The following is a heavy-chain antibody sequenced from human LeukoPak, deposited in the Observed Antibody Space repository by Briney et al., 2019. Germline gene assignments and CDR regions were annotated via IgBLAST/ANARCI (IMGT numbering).Heavy chain of an antibody. CDR3: ARGVDYGFDFDY. J-gene: IGHJ4*02. V-gene: IGHV4-34*01. D-gene: IGHD4-17*01. CDR2: INHSGST. CDR1: GGSFSGYH. Sequence: PSETLSLTCAVYGGSFSGYHWSWIRQPPGKGLEWIGEINHSGSTNYNPSLKSRVTISVDTSKNQFSLKLSSVTAADTAVYYCARGVDYGFDFDYWGQGTLVTVSS.